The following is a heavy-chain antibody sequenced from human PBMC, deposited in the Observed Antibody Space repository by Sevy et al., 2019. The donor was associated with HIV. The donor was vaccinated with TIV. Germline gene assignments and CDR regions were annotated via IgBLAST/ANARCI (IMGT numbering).Heavy chain of an antibody. CDR2: ISAGGTTT. J-gene: IGHJ6*02. V-gene: IGHV3-23*01. CDR1: GFIFSNYP. Sequence: GGSLRLSCAASGFIFSNYPMSWVRHSPGKGLEWVSDISAGGTTTYYADSVEGRFTISRDNSKNTVDLQMNSLRVEDTAVYYCARDVDSNYDGIDAWGQGTTVTVSS. CDR3: ARDVDSNYDGIDA. D-gene: IGHD4-4*01.